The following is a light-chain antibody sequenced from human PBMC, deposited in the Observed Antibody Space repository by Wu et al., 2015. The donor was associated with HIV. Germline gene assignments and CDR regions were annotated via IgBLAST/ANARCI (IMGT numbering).Light chain of an antibody. CDR3: QQTYSSPKT. J-gene: IGKJ1*01. CDR2: AAS. V-gene: IGKV1-39*01. CDR1: QSISSY. Sequence: DIQLTQSPSSLSASIGDRVTITCRASQSISSYLNWYQQKPGKAPKLLIYAASNLQSGVPSRFSGSGSGTDFTLTISSLQPEDFATYYCQQTYSSPKTFGQGTKVGNQT.